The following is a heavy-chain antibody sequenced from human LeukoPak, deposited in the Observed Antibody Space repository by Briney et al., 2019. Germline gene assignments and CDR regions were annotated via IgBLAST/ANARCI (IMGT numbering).Heavy chain of an antibody. V-gene: IGHV3-74*01. J-gene: IGHJ4*02. D-gene: IGHD3/OR15-3a*01. CDR1: GFTFSTYW. CDR2: IKSDGSDT. CDR3: ARGFWTGVEY. Sequence: GRSLRLSCAASGFTFSTYWMHWVRQAPGEGLVWVSRIKSDGSDTSYADSVKGRFTISRDNAKNTLYLQMNSLGAEDTAVYYCARGFWTGVEYWGQGALVTVSS.